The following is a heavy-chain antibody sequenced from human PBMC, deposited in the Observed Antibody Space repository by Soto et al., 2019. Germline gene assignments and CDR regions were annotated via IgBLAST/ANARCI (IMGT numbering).Heavy chain of an antibody. D-gene: IGHD6-13*01. V-gene: IGHV3-7*01. Sequence: VGSLRLSCAASGFTSSSYWMSWVRQAPGKGLEWVANIKQDGSEKYYVDSVKGRFTISRDNAKNSLYLQMNSLRAEDTAVYYCARRTIAAAGTRSGHFDYWGQGTLVTVSS. J-gene: IGHJ4*02. CDR1: GFTSSSYW. CDR2: IKQDGSEK. CDR3: ARRTIAAAGTRSGHFDY.